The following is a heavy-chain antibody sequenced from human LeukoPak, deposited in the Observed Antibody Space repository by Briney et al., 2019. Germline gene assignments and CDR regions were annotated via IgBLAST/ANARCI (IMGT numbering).Heavy chain of an antibody. J-gene: IGHJ4*02. CDR3: ARVGYCSGGSCFDY. CDR1: GGSISSYY. Sequence: PSETLSLTCTVSGGSISSYYGSWIRQTAGEGLEWIWRIYTSGSTNYNPSLKSRVTMSVDTSKNQFSLKLSSVTAADTAVHYCARVGYCSGGSCFDYWGQGTLVTVSS. V-gene: IGHV4-4*07. CDR2: IYTSGST. D-gene: IGHD2-15*01.